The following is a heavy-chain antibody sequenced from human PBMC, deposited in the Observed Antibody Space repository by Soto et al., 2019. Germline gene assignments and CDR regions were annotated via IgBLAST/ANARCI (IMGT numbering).Heavy chain of an antibody. CDR1: GFTFSSYG. CDR3: ARDTYYYDSSGYYPSYYFDY. J-gene: IGHJ4*02. CDR2: IWYDGSNK. Sequence: PGGSLRLSCAASGFTFSSYGMHWVRQAPGKGLEWVAVIWYDGSNKYYADSVKGRFTISRDNSKNTLYLQMNSLRAEDTAVYYCARDTYYYDSSGYYPSYYFDYWGQGTLVTVYS. D-gene: IGHD3-22*01. V-gene: IGHV3-33*01.